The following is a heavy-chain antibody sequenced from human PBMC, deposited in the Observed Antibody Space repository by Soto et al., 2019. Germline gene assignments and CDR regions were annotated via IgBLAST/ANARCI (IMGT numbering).Heavy chain of an antibody. Sequence: PGGSLRLSCATSGFPFSDYYMGWIRQAPGKGLEWLSHISPKSTYRNYADSVKGRFTISRDNTKISLFLQMNSLGVEDTSVYYCARGGGGGLFEHWGQGVLVTVSS. D-gene: IGHD2-21*01. J-gene: IGHJ4*02. CDR3: ARGGGGGLFEH. CDR1: GFPFSDYY. CDR2: ISPKSTYR. V-gene: IGHV3-11*06.